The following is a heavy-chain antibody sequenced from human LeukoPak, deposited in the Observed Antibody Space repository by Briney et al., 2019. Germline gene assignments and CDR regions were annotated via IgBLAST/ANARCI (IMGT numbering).Heavy chain of an antibody. CDR3: ARADSTSNWFDP. V-gene: IGHV1-69*01. Sequence: GASVKVSCKASGGTFSSYAISWVRQAPGQGLEWMGGIIPIFGTANYAQKSQGRVTITADEPTSTAYMELSSLRSEDTAVYYCARADSTSNWFDPWGQGTLVTVSS. D-gene: IGHD5/OR15-5a*01. CDR2: IIPIFGTA. CDR1: GGTFSSYA. J-gene: IGHJ5*02.